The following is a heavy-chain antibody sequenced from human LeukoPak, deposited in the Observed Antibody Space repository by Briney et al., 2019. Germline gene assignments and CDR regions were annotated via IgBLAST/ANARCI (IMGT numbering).Heavy chain of an antibody. CDR1: GFIFSSYS. J-gene: IGHJ4*02. D-gene: IGHD3-9*01. V-gene: IGHV3-21*01. Sequence: GGSLRLSCAASGFIFSSYSMNWVRQAPGKGLEWVSSISTSSSYIYYADSVKGRSTISRDNAKNTLYLQMNSLRAEDTAVYYCARGADSGYSSDNWGQGTLVSVSS. CDR2: ISTSSSYI. CDR3: ARGADSGYSSDN.